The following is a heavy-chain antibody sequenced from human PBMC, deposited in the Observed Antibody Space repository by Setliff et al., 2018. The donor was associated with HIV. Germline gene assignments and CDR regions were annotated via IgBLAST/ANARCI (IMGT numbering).Heavy chain of an antibody. D-gene: IGHD3-22*01. V-gene: IGHV3-15*01. J-gene: IGHJ1*01. CDR1: GFSVSSSY. Sequence: PGGSLRLSCAATGFSVSSSYLSWVRQAPGKGLEWVGRIKIKTDGGTIDYAAPVKGRFTISRDDSKNTLYLQMNSLKTEDTAVYYCTTHQTHSSPGEWFQHWGQGTLVTVSS. CDR3: TTHQTHSSPGEWFQH. CDR2: IKIKTDGGTI.